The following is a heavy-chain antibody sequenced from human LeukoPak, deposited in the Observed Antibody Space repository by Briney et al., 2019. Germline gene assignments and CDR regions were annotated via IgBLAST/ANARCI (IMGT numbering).Heavy chain of an antibody. D-gene: IGHD6-19*01. Sequence: GSLQLSCAASGFPFSSYAMSWVRPAPGKGLEWVSAISGSGGSTYYADSVKGRFTISRDNSKNTLYLQMNSLRAEDTAVYYCAKYTEGYSSGWYVPDRYFDYWGQGTLVTVSS. CDR2: ISGSGGST. CDR3: AKYTEGYSSGWYVPDRYFDY. V-gene: IGHV3-23*01. CDR1: GFPFSSYA. J-gene: IGHJ4*02.